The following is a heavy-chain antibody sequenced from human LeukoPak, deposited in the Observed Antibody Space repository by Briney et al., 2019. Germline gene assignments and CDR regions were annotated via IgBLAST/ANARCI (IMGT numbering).Heavy chain of an antibody. D-gene: IGHD3-10*01. CDR2: INHSGST. CDR3: ARAARRSYYNG. J-gene: IGHJ4*02. V-gene: IGHV4-34*01. Sequence: PSETLSLTCAVYGGSFSGYYWSWIRQPPGKGLEWIGEINHSGSTNYNLSLKSRVTISVDTSKNQFSLKLSSVTAADTAVYYCARAARRSYYNGWGQGTLVTVSS. CDR1: GGSFSGYY.